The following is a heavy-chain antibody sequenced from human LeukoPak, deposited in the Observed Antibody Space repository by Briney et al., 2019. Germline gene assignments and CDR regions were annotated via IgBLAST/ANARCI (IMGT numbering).Heavy chain of an antibody. D-gene: IGHD3-16*01. V-gene: IGHV4-59*01. CDR2: IHYSGST. CDR1: GGSISSYY. J-gene: IGHJ4*02. CDR3: GRGWGYFDF. Sequence: PSETLSLTCTVSGGSISSYYWIWLRQPPGKGLEWIGYIHYSGSTNYNPSLKSRLTISVDTSKNQFSLRLSSVTAADTAVYYCGRGWGYFDFWGQGTLLTVSS.